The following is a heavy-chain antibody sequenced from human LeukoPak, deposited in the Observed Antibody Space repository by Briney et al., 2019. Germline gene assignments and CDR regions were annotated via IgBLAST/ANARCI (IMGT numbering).Heavy chain of an antibody. Sequence: SETLSLTSSVYGGTFSGNYWIWLPPPPGHGREWIGELNHSGTTNYNPSLKSRVTISVDTSKNQFSLKLSSVTAADTAYYYCASQGHHGKIVGTTLSYFCMDVWGKGTTVTVSS. CDR3: ASQGHHGKIVGTTLSYFCMDV. D-gene: IGHD1-26*01. CDR1: GGTFSGNY. J-gene: IGHJ6*03. V-gene: IGHV4-34*01. CDR2: LNHSGTT.